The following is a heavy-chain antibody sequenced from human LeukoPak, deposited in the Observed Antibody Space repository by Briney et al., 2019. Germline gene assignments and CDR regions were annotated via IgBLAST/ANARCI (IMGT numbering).Heavy chain of an antibody. CDR1: GGSISSYY. V-gene: IGHV4-59*01. D-gene: IGHD3-22*01. J-gene: IGHJ5*02. Sequence: SETLSLTCTVSGGSISSYYWSWIRQPPGKGLEWIGYFFYSGSTNYNPSLKSRVAISVDTSKNQFSLKLSSVTAADTAVYYCARGSGGYHYDHWGQGTLVTVSS. CDR2: FFYSGST. CDR3: ARGSGGYHYDH.